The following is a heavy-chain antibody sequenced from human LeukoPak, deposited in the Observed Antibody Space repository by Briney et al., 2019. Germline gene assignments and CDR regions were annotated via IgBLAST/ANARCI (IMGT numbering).Heavy chain of an antibody. CDR2: IYHSGST. CDR1: GGSISSYY. J-gene: IGHJ4*02. CDR3: ARGYGDY. V-gene: IGHV4-4*07. Sequence: SGTLSLTCTVSGGSISSYYWSWIRQPAGKGLEWIGSIYHSGSTYYNPSLKSRVTISVDRSKNQFSLKLSSVTAADTAVYYCARGYGDYWGQGTLVTVSS. D-gene: IGHD4-17*01.